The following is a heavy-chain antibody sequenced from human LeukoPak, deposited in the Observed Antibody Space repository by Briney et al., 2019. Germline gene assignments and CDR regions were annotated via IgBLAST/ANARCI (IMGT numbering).Heavy chain of an antibody. J-gene: IGHJ5*02. D-gene: IGHD4-17*01. CDR1: GGSFSGYY. CDR3: ARMTTVTTGWFDP. V-gene: IGHV4-34*01. CDR2: INHSGST. Sequence: SETLSLTCAVYGGSFSGYYWSWIRQPPGKGLEWIGEINHSGSTNYNPSLKSRVTISVDTSKNQFSLKLSSVTAANTAVNYCARMTTVTTGWFDPWGQGTLVTVSS.